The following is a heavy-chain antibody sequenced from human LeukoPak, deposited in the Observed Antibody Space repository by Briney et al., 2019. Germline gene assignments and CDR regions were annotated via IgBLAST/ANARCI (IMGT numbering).Heavy chain of an antibody. CDR2: ISGSGGST. CDR1: GFTFSSYW. V-gene: IGHV3-23*01. J-gene: IGHJ5*02. CDR3: AKDRRESGTYNWFDP. D-gene: IGHD1-7*01. Sequence: QPGGSLRLSCAASGFTFSSYWMSWVRQAPGKGLEWVSSISGSGGSTYYADSVKGRFTISRDTSNNTLYLQMNSLRAEDTAVYYCAKDRRESGTYNWFDPWGQGTLVTVSS.